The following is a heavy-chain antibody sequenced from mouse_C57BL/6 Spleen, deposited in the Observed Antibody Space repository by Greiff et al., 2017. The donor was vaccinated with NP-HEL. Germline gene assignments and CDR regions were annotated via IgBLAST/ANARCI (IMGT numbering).Heavy chain of an antibody. Sequence: VQLQQPGTELVQPGASVKLSCKASGYTFTSYWMHWVKQRPGQGLEWIGNINPSNGGTNYNEKFKSKATLTVDKSSSTAYMQINSLTAEDTAIYYCARQTGTRAIDDWGKGTSVTVSS. J-gene: IGHJ4*01. CDR3: ARQTGTRAIDD. D-gene: IGHD4-1*01. CDR1: GYTFTSYW. V-gene: IGHV1-53*01. CDR2: INPSNGGT.